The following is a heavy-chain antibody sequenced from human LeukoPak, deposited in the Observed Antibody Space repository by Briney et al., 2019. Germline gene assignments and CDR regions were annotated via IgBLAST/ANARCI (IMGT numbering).Heavy chain of an antibody. CDR3: ASVSKTVVPATIDY. J-gene: IGHJ4*02. Sequence: SETLSLTCTVSGGSISSSSYFWGWIRQPPGKDLEWIGIIYYSGSTYYNPSLKSRVTISVDTSKSQFSLRLSSVTAADTAVYYCASVSKTVVPATIDYWGQGTLVLVSS. D-gene: IGHD2-15*01. CDR1: GGSISSSSYF. V-gene: IGHV4-39*01. CDR2: IYYSGST.